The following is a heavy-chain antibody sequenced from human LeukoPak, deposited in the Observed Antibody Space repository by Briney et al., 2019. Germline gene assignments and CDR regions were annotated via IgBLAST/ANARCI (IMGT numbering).Heavy chain of an antibody. CDR2: INPSGGST. CDR1: GYTFTSYY. J-gene: IGHJ3*02. Sequence: ASVKVSCKASGYTFTSYYMHRVGQAPGQGLEWMGIINPSGGSTSYAQKFQGRVTMTRDTYTSTVYMELSSLRSEDTAVYYCARQDIVVVGAFDIWGQGTMVTVSS. V-gene: IGHV1-46*01. D-gene: IGHD2-15*01. CDR3: ARQDIVVVGAFDI.